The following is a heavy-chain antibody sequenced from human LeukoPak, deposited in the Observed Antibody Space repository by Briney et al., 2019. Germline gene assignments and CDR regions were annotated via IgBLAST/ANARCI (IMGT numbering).Heavy chain of an antibody. D-gene: IGHD1-1*01. V-gene: IGHV3-30*04. CDR2: ISYDGSNK. J-gene: IGHJ3*02. CDR3: ARAGAVGDGTTSDTQSAFDI. Sequence: GGSLRLSCAASGFTFSSYAMHWVRQAPGKGLEWVAVISYDGSNKYYADSVKGRFTISRDNSKNTLYLQMNSLRAEDTAVYYCARAGAVGDGTTSDTQSAFDIWGQGTMVTVSS. CDR1: GFTFSSYA.